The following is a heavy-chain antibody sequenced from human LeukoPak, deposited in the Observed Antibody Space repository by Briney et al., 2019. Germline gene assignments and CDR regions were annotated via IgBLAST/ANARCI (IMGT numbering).Heavy chain of an antibody. Sequence: SETLSLTCTVSGGSISGSNYYWGWIRQPPGKGLEWIGYIYYSGSTNYNPSLKSRVTISVDTSKNQFSLKLSSVTAADTAVYYCAREDTPMIIPFDYWGQGTLVTVSS. CDR1: GGSISGSNYY. J-gene: IGHJ4*02. CDR3: AREDTPMIIPFDY. D-gene: IGHD5-18*01. V-gene: IGHV4-39*02. CDR2: IYYSGST.